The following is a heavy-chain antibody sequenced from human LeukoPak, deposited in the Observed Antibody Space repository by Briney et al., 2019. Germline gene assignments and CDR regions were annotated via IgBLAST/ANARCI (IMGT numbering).Heavy chain of an antibody. D-gene: IGHD6-13*01. CDR2: ISGSGGST. CDR3: ARDLHSSSWYSDY. V-gene: IGHV3-23*01. CDR1: GLTFKSYA. Sequence: RSGGSLRLSCAASGLTFKSYAMSWVRQAPGKGLEWVSGISGSGGSTYHADSVKGRFTISRDNAKNSLYLQMNSLRAEDTAVYYCARDLHSSSWYSDYWGQGTLVTVSS. J-gene: IGHJ4*02.